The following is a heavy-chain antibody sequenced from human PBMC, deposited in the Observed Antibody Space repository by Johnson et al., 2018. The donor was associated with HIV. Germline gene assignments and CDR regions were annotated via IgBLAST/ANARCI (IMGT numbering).Heavy chain of an antibody. J-gene: IGHJ3*02. V-gene: IGHV3-NL1*01. D-gene: IGHD3-16*01. CDR2: IYSGGST. CDR3: AISIPRPGWGDAFDI. CDR1: GFTFSSYG. Sequence: QVQLVESGGGVVQPGRSLRLSCAASGFTFSSYGMHWVRQAPGKGLEWVSVIYSGGSTYYAASVKGRFTISRDNSKNTLYLQMNALRAEDTAVYYCAISIPRPGWGDAFDIWGQGTMVTVSS.